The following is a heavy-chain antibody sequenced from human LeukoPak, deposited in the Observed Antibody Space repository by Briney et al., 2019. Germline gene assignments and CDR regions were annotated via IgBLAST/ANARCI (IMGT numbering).Heavy chain of an antibody. CDR2: ISSSGSTI. Sequence: PGGTLRLSCAASGFTFSSYEMNWVRQAPGKGLEWVSYISSSGSTIYYADSVKGRFTISRDNAKNSLYLQMNSLRAEDTAVYYCARDTYYYDSSGYYFTEPIFDYWGQGTLVTVSS. J-gene: IGHJ4*02. CDR3: ARDTYYYDSSGYYFTEPIFDY. CDR1: GFTFSSYE. D-gene: IGHD3-22*01. V-gene: IGHV3-48*03.